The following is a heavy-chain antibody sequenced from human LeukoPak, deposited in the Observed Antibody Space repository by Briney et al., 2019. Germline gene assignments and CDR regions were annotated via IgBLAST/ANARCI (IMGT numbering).Heavy chain of an antibody. CDR1: GLTFSDYY. D-gene: IGHD2-15*01. V-gene: IGHV3-11*01. CDR2: ISSSGTTI. J-gene: IGHJ4*02. Sequence: SGESLRLSCAAYGLTFSDYYMSWIRQAPGTGLEWLSYISSSGTTIYYADSVKGRFNISRDNAKNSLFLQMDSLTADDTAVYYCVSQGYLESGGLLFDFWGQGTLVTVSA. CDR3: VSQGYLESGGLLFDF.